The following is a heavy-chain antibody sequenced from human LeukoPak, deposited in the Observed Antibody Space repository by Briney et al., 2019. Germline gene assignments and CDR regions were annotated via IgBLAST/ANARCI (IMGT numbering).Heavy chain of an antibody. J-gene: IGHJ6*03. Sequence: GESLKISCKGFGYSFTSYWIGWVRQMPGKGLEWMGIIYPGDSDTRYSPAFQGQVTISADESISTAYLQWSSLKASDSAMYYCARRHCTYTYGYGPTYYYYYMDVWGKGTTVTVSS. CDR1: GYSFTSYW. CDR2: IYPGDSDT. V-gene: IGHV5-51*01. D-gene: IGHD5-18*01. CDR3: ARRHCTYTYGYGPTYYYYYMDV.